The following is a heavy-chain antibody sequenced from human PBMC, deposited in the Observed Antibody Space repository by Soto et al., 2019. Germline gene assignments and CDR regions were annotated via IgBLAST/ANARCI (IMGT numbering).Heavy chain of an antibody. CDR3: ARDGYCGGDCYERGDAFDI. V-gene: IGHV3-64*01. Sequence: GESLKISCAASGFTFSSYAMHWVRQAPGKGLESVSAISSNGGSTYYANSVKGRFTISRDNSKNTLYLQMGSLRAEDMAAYYCARDGYCGGDCYERGDAFDIWGQGTMVTVSS. D-gene: IGHD2-21*02. CDR1: GFTFSSYA. CDR2: ISSNGGST. J-gene: IGHJ3*02.